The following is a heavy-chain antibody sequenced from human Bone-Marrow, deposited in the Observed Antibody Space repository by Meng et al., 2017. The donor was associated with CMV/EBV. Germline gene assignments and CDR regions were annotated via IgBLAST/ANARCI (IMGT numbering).Heavy chain of an antibody. CDR1: GGSISSYY. CDR2: IYYSGST. J-gene: IGHJ5*02. V-gene: IGHV4-59*12. Sequence: SETLSLTCTVSGGSISSYYWSWIRQPPGKGLEWIGYIYYSGSTYYNPSLKSRVTISVDTSKNQFSLKLSSVTAADTAVYYCARVGSLFSSSSDYWFDPWGQGTLVTVSS. CDR3: ARVGSLFSSSSDYWFDP. D-gene: IGHD6-6*01.